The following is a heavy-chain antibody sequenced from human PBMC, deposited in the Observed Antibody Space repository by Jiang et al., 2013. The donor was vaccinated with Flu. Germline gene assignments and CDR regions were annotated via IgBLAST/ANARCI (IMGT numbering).Heavy chain of an antibody. V-gene: IGHV4-61*01. CDR3: ARVGRFCSGGSCYLDAFDI. D-gene: IGHD2-15*01. J-gene: IGHJ3*02. CDR2: IYYSGST. CDR1: GGSVSSGSYY. Sequence: LLKPSETLSLTCTVSGGSVSSGSYYWSWIRQPPGKGLEWIGYIYYSGSTNYNPSLKSRVTISVDTSKNQFSLKLSSVTAADTAVYYCARVGRFCSGGSCYLDAFDIWGQGTMVTVSS.